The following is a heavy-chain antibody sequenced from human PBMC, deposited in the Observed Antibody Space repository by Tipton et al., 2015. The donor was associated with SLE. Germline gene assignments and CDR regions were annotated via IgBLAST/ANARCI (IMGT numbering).Heavy chain of an antibody. J-gene: IGHJ3*02. D-gene: IGHD4-23*01. V-gene: IGHV4-59*02. Sequence: TLSLTCTVSGGSVSSFYWSWIRQPPGKGLEWIGYISYSGSTNYNPSLKSRVTISVDTSKNQFSLNLRSVTAADTAVYYCARPLTTVAPEGFDIWGQGTMVTVSS. CDR2: ISYSGST. CDR1: GGSVSSFY. CDR3: ARPLTTVAPEGFDI.